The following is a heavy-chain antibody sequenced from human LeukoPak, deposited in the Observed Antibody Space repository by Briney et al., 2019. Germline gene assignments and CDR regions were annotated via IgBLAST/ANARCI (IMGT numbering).Heavy chain of an antibody. CDR1: GGSISSGDYY. Sequence: SQTLSLTCTVSGGSISSGDYYWSWIRQPPGKSLEWIGYIYYSGSTYYNPSLKSRVTISVDTSKNQFSLKLSSVTAADTAVYYCARDQDYYGSGRFDYWGQGTLVTVSS. CDR3: ARDQDYYGSGRFDY. J-gene: IGHJ4*02. D-gene: IGHD3-10*01. V-gene: IGHV4-30-4*01. CDR2: IYYSGST.